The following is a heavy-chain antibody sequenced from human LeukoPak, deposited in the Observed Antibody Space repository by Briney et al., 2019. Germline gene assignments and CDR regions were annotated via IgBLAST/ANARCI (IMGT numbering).Heavy chain of an antibody. CDR3: ARVQRKLYYDFWSGYYGDGMDV. Sequence: ASVKVSCKASGYTFTSYDINWVRQATGQGLEWMGWMNPNSGNTGYAQKFQGRVTMTRNTSISTAYMELSSLRSEDTAVYYCARVQRKLYYDFWSGYYGDGMDVWGQGTTATVSS. V-gene: IGHV1-8*01. D-gene: IGHD3-3*01. J-gene: IGHJ6*02. CDR1: GYTFTSYD. CDR2: MNPNSGNT.